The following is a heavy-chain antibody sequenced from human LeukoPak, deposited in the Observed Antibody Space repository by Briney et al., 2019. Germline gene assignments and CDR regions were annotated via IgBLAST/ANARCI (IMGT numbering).Heavy chain of an antibody. D-gene: IGHD5-24*01. CDR1: GFTFSSYW. Sequence: GGSLRLSCAASGFTFSSYWMHWVRQAPGKGLVWVSRIDSDGSSTSYADSVKGPFTISRDNANNTLYLQQMSLIGDDTALYYCSREITGYRDFDYWGQGTLVTVSS. V-gene: IGHV3-74*01. CDR3: SREITGYRDFDY. J-gene: IGHJ4*02. CDR2: IDSDGSST.